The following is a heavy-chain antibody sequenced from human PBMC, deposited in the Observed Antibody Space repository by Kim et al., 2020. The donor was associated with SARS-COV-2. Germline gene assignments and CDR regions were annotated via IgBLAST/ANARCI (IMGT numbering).Heavy chain of an antibody. D-gene: IGHD3-22*01. CDR1: GYTFRDFG. CDR2: VSGYNGNT. V-gene: IGHV1-18*01. CDR3: ARFDSDGDAFDI. Sequence: ASVKVSCKAAGYTFRDFGVSWVRRAPGQGPEWMGWVSGYNGNTKYAHQFQDRVTFTADASTRTADMEMRSLRSDDTAVYYCARFDSDGDAFDIWGQGTMVTVSS. J-gene: IGHJ3*02.